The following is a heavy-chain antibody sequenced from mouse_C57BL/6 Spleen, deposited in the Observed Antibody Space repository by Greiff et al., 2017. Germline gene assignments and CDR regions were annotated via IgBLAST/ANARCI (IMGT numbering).Heavy chain of an antibody. CDR2: IDPSDSYT. V-gene: IGHV1-50*01. D-gene: IGHD1-1*01. Sequence: VQLQQPGAELVKPGASVKLSCKASGYTFTSYWMQWVKQRPGQGLEWIGEIDPSDSYTNYNQKFKGKATLTVDTSSSTAYLQLSILTSEDSAVYYCARFYGSSYSYAMGYWGQGTSVTVSS. J-gene: IGHJ4*01. CDR3: ARFYGSSYSYAMGY. CDR1: GYTFTSYW.